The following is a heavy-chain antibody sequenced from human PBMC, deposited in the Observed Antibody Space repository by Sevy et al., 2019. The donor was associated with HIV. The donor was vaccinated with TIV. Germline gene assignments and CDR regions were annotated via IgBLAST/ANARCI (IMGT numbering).Heavy chain of an antibody. CDR1: GFTFSDYS. D-gene: IGHD3-10*01. J-gene: IGHJ4*02. CDR3: ARGDYYGSLYYFDY. Sequence: GGSLRLTCAASGFTFSDYSLNWVRQAPGKGLEWVSYISRSGTTRHYADSVRGRFTISRDNAKNSLYLHMNSLRAEDTAVYYCARGDYYGSLYYFDYWGPGTLVTVSS. CDR2: ISRSGTTR. V-gene: IGHV3-48*04.